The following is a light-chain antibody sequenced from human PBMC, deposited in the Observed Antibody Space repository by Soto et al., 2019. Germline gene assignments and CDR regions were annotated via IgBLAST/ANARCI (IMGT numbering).Light chain of an antibody. V-gene: IGKV3-20*01. CDR3: QQYGSSPYN. CDR2: GAS. CDR1: QSVSSSY. J-gene: IGKJ2*01. Sequence: EIVLTQSPGTLSLSPGERATLSCRASQSVSSSYLAWYQQKPGQAPRLLIYGASSRATGIPDRFSGSGSGTDFTLTISRLEPEDFAVYYCQQYGSSPYNFGQWTKLEIK.